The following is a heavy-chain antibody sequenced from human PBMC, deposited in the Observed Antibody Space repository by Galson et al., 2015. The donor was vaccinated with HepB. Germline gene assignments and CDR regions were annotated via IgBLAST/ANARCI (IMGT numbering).Heavy chain of an antibody. D-gene: IGHD3-10*01. V-gene: IGHV2-5*02. Sequence: PALVNPTQTLTLTCTFSGFSLSTSGVGVGWIRQPPGKALEWLALIYWDDDKRYSPSLKNMLPITKDTSKNQVVLTMTDMDPVDTATYYCAHRLGYDGSGSTFDYWGQGTLVTVSS. CDR1: GFSLSTSGVG. CDR2: IYWDDDK. J-gene: IGHJ4*02. CDR3: AHRLGYDGSGSTFDY.